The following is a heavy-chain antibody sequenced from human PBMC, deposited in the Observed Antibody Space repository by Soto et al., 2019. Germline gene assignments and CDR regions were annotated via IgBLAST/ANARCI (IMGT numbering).Heavy chain of an antibody. D-gene: IGHD6-6*01. V-gene: IGHV3-64D*08. CDR2: ISSNGGST. Sequence: GGSLRLSCSASGFTFSSYAMHWVRQAPGKGLEYVSAISSNGGSTYYADSVRGRFTISRDNSKNTLYLQMSSLRAEDTAVYYCVKVHSSSRYYYFDYWGQGTLVTVSS. CDR1: GFTFSSYA. J-gene: IGHJ4*02. CDR3: VKVHSSSRYYYFDY.